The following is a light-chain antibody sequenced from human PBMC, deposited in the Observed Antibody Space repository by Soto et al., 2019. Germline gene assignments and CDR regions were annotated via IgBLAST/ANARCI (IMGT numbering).Light chain of an antibody. J-gene: IGKJ4*01. CDR3: QQANSFPPA. Sequence: DIQMTQSPSSVSASVGDRVTITCRASQAISSWLAWYQQKAGKAPKLLIYAASSLQRGVPSRFSGSGSGTDFTLTISSLQPEGFATYYCQQANSFPPAFGGGTKVEIK. CDR1: QAISSW. V-gene: IGKV1D-12*01. CDR2: AAS.